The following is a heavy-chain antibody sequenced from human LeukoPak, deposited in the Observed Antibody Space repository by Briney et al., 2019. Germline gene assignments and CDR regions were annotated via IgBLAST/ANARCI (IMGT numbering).Heavy chain of an antibody. CDR3: ARVIKIYGADYDFLTGYDY. D-gene: IGHD3-9*01. CDR1: GFTFSSYW. CDR2: IKQDGSEK. Sequence: GGSLRLSCAASGFTFSSYWMSWVRQAPGKGLEWVANIKQDGSEKYYVDSVKGRFTISRDNAKNSLYLQMNRLRAEDTDVYYCARVIKIYGADYDFLTGYDYWGQGTLVTVSS. J-gene: IGHJ4*02. V-gene: IGHV3-7*01.